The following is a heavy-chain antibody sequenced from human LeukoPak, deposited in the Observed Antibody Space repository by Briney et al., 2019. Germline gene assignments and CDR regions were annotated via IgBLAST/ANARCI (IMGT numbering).Heavy chain of an antibody. CDR1: GYTFTGYY. CDR3: ARGIGYCSSTSCYVVGDY. CDR2: INPNSGGT. Sequence: ASVKVSCKASGYTFTGYYMHWVRQAPGQGLDWMGRINPNSGGTNYAQKFQGRVTMTRDTSISTAYMELSRLRSDDTAVYYCARGIGYCSSTSCYVVGDYWGQGTLVTVSS. J-gene: IGHJ4*02. D-gene: IGHD2-2*01. V-gene: IGHV1-2*06.